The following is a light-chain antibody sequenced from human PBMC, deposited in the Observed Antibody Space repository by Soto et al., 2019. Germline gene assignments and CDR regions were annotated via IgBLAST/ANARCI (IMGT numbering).Light chain of an antibody. J-gene: IGKJ1*01. CDR1: QSVSSSY. V-gene: IGKV3-20*01. Sequence: DIVLTQSPGTLSLYSGARATPSCRPSQSVSSSYLAWYQQKPGQAPRLLIYGASNRATGIPDRFSGSGSGTDGTLTISRLEPEEVAVYYCQQYSSLPRTVGQGTKVDIK. CDR2: GAS. CDR3: QQYSSLPRT.